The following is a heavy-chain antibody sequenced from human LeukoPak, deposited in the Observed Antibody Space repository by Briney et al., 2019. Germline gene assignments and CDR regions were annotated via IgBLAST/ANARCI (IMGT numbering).Heavy chain of an antibody. Sequence: SVKVSCKAYGGTFSSYAIKWVRQAPGRGLEWMGGIIPIFGTANYAQKFQGRVTITADESTSTAYMQLSSLRSEDTAVYYCARSRDDILTGYIYYFYMEVWGKGTTVTVSS. CDR1: GGTFSSYA. V-gene: IGHV1-69*13. D-gene: IGHD3-9*01. CDR2: IIPIFGTA. J-gene: IGHJ6*03. CDR3: ARSRDDILTGYIYYFYMEV.